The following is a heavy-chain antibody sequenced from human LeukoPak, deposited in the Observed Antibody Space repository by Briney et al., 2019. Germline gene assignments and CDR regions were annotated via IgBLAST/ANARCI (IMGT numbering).Heavy chain of an antibody. CDR1: GFTVSSNY. CDR2: IYSGGST. V-gene: IGHV3-66*01. Sequence: PGGSLRLSCAASGFTVSSNYMSWVRQAPGKGLEWVSVIYSGGSTYYADSVKGRFTISRDNSKNTLYLQMNSLRAEDTAVYYCSGTGRMYGSGRTQAFDIWGQGTMVTVSS. D-gene: IGHD3-10*01. CDR3: SGTGRMYGSGRTQAFDI. J-gene: IGHJ3*02.